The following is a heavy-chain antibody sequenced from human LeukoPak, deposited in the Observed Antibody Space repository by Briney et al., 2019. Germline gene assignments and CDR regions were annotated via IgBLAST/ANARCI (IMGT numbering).Heavy chain of an antibody. J-gene: IGHJ4*02. D-gene: IGHD1-14*01. CDR1: GFTFSTSW. CDR3: ARGRYNGTTYYFDY. V-gene: IGHV3-7*03. Sequence: GGSLRLSCAASGFTFSTSWMSWVRQVPGKGLEWVANIKKDGSETYYVDSVKGRFTISRDNAKNSLYLQMNSLRAEDTAMYYCARGRYNGTTYYFDYWGQGTLVTVSS. CDR2: IKKDGSET.